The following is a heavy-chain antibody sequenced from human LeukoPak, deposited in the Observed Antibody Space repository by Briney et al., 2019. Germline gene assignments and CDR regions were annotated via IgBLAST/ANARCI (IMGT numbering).Heavy chain of an antibody. CDR1: GGSISNYY. J-gene: IGHJ4*02. CDR2: IYYSGST. Sequence: SETLSLTCTVSGGSISNYYWSWIRQSPGKGLEWIGYIYYSGSTNYNPSLKSRVTISVDTSKNQFSLKLSSVTAADTAVYYCARSFTYYYDTSGYYLGVFDFWGQGTLVTVSS. D-gene: IGHD3-22*01. CDR3: ARSFTYYYDTSGYYLGVFDF. V-gene: IGHV4-59*01.